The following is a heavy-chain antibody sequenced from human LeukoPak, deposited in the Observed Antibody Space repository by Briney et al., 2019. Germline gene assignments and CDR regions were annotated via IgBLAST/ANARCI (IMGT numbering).Heavy chain of an antibody. Sequence: SETLSLTCTVSGGSISSGSYYWSWIRQPAGKGLEWIGYIYYSGSTNYNPSLKSRVTISVDTSKNQFSLKLSSVTAADTAVYYCARALPVGATNYFDYWGQGTLVTVSS. CDR1: GGSISSGSYY. J-gene: IGHJ4*02. D-gene: IGHD1-26*01. CDR2: IYYSGST. V-gene: IGHV4-61*10. CDR3: ARALPVGATNYFDY.